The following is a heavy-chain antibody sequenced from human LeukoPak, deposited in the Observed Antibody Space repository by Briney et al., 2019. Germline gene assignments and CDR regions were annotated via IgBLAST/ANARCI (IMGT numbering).Heavy chain of an antibody. CDR2: IYYSGST. D-gene: IGHD3-10*01. V-gene: IGHV4-59*01. J-gene: IGHJ5*02. CDR3: ARDMGHYYGSGSLHWFDP. Sequence: SETLSLTCTVSGGSISSYYWSWIRQPPGKGLEWIGYIYYSGSTNYNPPLKSRVTISVDTSKNQFSLKLSSVTAADTAVYYCARDMGHYYGSGSLHWFDPWGQGTLVTVSS. CDR1: GGSISSYY.